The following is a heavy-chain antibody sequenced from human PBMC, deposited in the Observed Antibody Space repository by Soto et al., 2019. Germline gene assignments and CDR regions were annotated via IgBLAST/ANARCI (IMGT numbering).Heavy chain of an antibody. CDR2: ISYDGSHK. CDR3: VKAPRIAVAGLGDS. V-gene: IGHV3-30*18. D-gene: IGHD6-19*01. J-gene: IGHJ5*01. Sequence: QVQLVESGGGVVQPGRSLRLSCAASGFTFSNYGMHWVRQAPGKGLEWVAGISYDGSHKYYADSVKGRFTISRDNSKKILSLQMNSLRGDDTAVYYCVKAPRIAVAGLGDSWGQVTLVSVSS. CDR1: GFTFSNYG.